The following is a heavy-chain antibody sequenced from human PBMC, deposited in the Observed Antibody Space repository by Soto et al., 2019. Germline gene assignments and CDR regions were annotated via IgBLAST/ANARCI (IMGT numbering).Heavy chain of an antibody. CDR3: ARGPLVVLTYFES. J-gene: IGHJ4*02. CDR2: IFPLTDIP. Sequence: QVQLVQSGTEVKKPGSSVKVSCKASGGTFRNYPINWVRQAPGQGLEWMGSIFPLTDIPDYAQNFQARLTISADKSTTTAYMELSSLTSDDTAMYFCARGPLVVLTYFESLGQGTLVTVSS. CDR1: GGTFRNYP. V-gene: IGHV1-69*02.